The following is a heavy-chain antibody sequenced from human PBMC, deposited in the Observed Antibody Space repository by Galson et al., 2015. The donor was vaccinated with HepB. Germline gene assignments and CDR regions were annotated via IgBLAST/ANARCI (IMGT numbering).Heavy chain of an antibody. Sequence: SLRLSCAASGFTFSSYSMNWVRQAPGKGLEWVSSISSSSSYIYYADSVKGRFTISRDNAKNSLYLQMNSLRAEDTAVYYCARCPCGVSSGWYYFDYWGQGTLVTVSS. CDR3: ARCPCGVSSGWYYFDY. CDR1: GFTFSSYS. CDR2: ISSSSSYI. D-gene: IGHD6-19*01. J-gene: IGHJ4*02. V-gene: IGHV3-21*01.